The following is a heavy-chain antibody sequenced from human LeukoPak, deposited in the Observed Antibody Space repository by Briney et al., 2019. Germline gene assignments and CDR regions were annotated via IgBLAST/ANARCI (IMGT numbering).Heavy chain of an antibody. CDR1: GGSISSSSYH. J-gene: IGHJ6*03. CDR2: IYYSGST. Sequence: SETLSLTCTVSGGSISSSSYHWGWIRQPPGKGLEWIGSIYYSGSTYYNPSLKSRVTISVDTSKNQFSLKLSSVTAADTAVYYCARRADIVVVPAARESLPLEYYYYYMDVWGKGTTVTVSS. D-gene: IGHD2-2*01. CDR3: ARRADIVVVPAARESLPLEYYYYYMDV. V-gene: IGHV4-39*01.